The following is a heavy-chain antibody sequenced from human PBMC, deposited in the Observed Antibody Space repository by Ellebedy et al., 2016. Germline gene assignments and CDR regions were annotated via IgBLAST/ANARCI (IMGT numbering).Heavy chain of an antibody. V-gene: IGHV3-48*02. CDR1: GFNFNKYS. CDR3: ARDRYYYDDDGLFIYYYGMDL. D-gene: IGHD3-22*01. CDR2: INNNRSTI. J-gene: IGHJ6*02. Sequence: GGSLRLXXTASGFNFNKYSMNWVRQAPGKGLEWIAYINNNRSTIHYAASVKGRFTISRDNALSSLFLQMNSLTDEDTAVYYCARDRYYYDDDGLFIYYYGMDLWGQGTTVTVSS.